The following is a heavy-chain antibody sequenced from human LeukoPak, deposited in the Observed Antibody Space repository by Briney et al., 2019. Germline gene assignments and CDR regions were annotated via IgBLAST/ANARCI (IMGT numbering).Heavy chain of an antibody. Sequence: SETLSLTCTVSGGSISSSSYYWGWIRQPPGKGLEWIGSIYYCGSTYYNPSLKSRVTISVDTSKNQFSLKLSSVTAADTAVYYCARHAKSYYFDYWGQGTLVTVSS. CDR2: IYYCGST. CDR1: GGSISSSSYY. CDR3: ARHAKSYYFDY. D-gene: IGHD4/OR15-4a*01. V-gene: IGHV4-39*01. J-gene: IGHJ4*02.